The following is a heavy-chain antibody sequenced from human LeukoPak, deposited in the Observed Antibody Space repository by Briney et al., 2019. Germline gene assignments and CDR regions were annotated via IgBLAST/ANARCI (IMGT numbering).Heavy chain of an antibody. V-gene: IGHV4-39*01. CDR3: ARGFGESEYYYYGMDV. CDR2: NYYAGGT. CDR1: GGSIRSSSYY. Sequence: SETLSLTCTVSGGSIRSSSYYWGWIRQPPGRGLDWIGTNYYAGGTYYNPSLKSRVTISVDTSKNQFSLRLSSVTAADTAVYYCARGFGESEYYYYGMDVWGQGTTVTVSS. D-gene: IGHD3-10*01. J-gene: IGHJ6*02.